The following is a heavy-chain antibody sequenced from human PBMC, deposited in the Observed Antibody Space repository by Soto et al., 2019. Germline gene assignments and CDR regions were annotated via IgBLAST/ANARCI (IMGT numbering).Heavy chain of an antibody. CDR2: MNPNTGNS. CDR1: GYTFTSYD. CDR3: ARRAETNGWNGFGADKYYFDF. J-gene: IGHJ4*02. V-gene: IGHV1-8*01. Sequence: SVKVSCKASGYTFTSYDIYWVRQATGQGLEWMGWMNPNTGNSGYAQKFQGRVTMTSDTSITTAHMELSSLRSDDTAVYYCARRAETNGWNGFGADKYYFDFWGQGTLVTVSS. D-gene: IGHD1-1*01.